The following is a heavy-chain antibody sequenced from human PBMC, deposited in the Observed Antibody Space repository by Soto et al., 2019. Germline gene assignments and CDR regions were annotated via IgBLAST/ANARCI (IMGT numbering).Heavy chain of an antibody. CDR1: AGSINSGSHY. V-gene: IGHV4-39*01. CDR3: ARVGATETLDY. J-gene: IGHJ4*02. Sequence: QLQLQESGPGLVKPSETLSLTCTVSAGSINSGSHYWGWIRQPPGKGLEWIGCIYHSGTTYYNPSLKSRVALSVDTSKNQFSLRLNSVTAADTAVYYCARVGATETLDYWGQGTRVTVSS. CDR2: IYHSGTT. D-gene: IGHD1-26*01.